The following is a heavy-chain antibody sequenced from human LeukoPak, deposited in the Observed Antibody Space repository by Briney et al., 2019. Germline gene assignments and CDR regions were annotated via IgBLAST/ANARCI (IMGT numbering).Heavy chain of an antibody. Sequence: GGSLRLSCAASGFTFSSYAMSWVRQAPGKGLEWVSAISGSGGSTYYADSVKGRFTISRDNSKNTLYLQMNSLRTEDTSVYYCASVLSYDVWRPLDNWGQGTLVTVSS. J-gene: IGHJ4*02. CDR3: ASVLSYDVWRPLDN. CDR2: ISGSGGST. D-gene: IGHD3-3*01. CDR1: GFTFSSYA. V-gene: IGHV3-23*01.